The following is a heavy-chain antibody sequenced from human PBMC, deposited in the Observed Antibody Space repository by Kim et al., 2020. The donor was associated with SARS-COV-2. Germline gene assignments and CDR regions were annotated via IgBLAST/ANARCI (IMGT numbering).Heavy chain of an antibody. CDR2: ITNSGST. Sequence: SETLSLTCTVSGGSISNCYWTWIRKPPGKGLEWVANITNSGSTNYNPSLKSRVTVSVDTSAYQFSLNLSSMTATDTAVYFCENSRGGGDTLDYWG. D-gene: IGHD2-21*02. CDR3: ENSRGGGDTLDY. CDR1: GGSISNCY. V-gene: IGHV4-59*01. J-gene: IGHJ4*01.